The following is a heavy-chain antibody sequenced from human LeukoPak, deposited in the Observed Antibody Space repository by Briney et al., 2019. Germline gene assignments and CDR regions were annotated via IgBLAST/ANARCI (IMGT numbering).Heavy chain of an antibody. CDR3: TRHLEGWWFDP. D-gene: IGHD3-3*01. CDR2: IYTSGST. CDR1: GGSLSSYY. J-gene: IGHJ5*02. V-gene: IGHV4-4*09. Sequence: PSETLSLTCTVSGGSLSSYYWNWIRQPPGKGLEWSGYIYTSGSTNYNPTPMSRDTISVDTSTNKFSLKQSNVSAPETPVYFCTRHLEGWWFDPWGQGTLVTVAS.